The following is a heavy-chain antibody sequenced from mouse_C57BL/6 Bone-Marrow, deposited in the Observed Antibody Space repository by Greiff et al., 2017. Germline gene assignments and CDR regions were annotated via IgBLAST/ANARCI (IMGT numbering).Heavy chain of an antibody. CDR2: IDPEDGET. V-gene: IGHV14-2*01. CDR1: GFNFNDYY. Sequence: EVQLQQSGAELVKPGASVKLSCTASGFNFNDYYMHWVKQRTEQGLEWIGRIDPEDGETKYAPKFQGKATITADKSSTTAYLQLSSLTSEDTAVYYYARRRITTCAMDYWGQGTSVTVSS. D-gene: IGHD2-4*01. CDR3: ARRRITTCAMDY. J-gene: IGHJ4*01.